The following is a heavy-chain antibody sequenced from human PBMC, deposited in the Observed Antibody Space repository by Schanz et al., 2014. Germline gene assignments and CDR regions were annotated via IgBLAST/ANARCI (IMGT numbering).Heavy chain of an antibody. D-gene: IGHD3-22*01. CDR2: ISASGGST. J-gene: IGHJ4*02. CDR3: AKDPSHGDYDYYFDY. CDR1: GFTFSSYA. V-gene: IGHV3-23*04. Sequence: EVQLVESGGGLVQPGGSLRLSCAASGFTFSSYAMSWVRQAPGKGLEWVSTISASGGSTYYADSVKGRFTISRDNSKNILYLQMNSLRAEDTAVYYCAKDPSHGDYDYYFDYWGQGTLVTVSS.